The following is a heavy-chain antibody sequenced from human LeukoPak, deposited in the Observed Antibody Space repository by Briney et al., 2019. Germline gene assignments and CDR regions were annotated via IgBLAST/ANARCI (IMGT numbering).Heavy chain of an antibody. CDR2: INHSGST. D-gene: IGHD2/OR15-2a*01. CDR3: ARAITSMTPLDY. V-gene: IGHV4-34*01. CDR1: GGSFSGYY. J-gene: IGHJ4*02. Sequence: PSETLSLTCAVYGGSFSGYYWSWIRQPPGKGLEWIGEINHSGSTNYNPSLKSRVTISVDTSKNQFSLKLSSVTAADTAVYYCARAITSMTPLDYWGQGTLVTVSS.